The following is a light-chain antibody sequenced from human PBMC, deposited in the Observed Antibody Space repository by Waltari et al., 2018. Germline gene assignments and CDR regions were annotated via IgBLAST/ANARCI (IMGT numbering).Light chain of an antibody. CDR2: GAS. CDR1: QTINSIY. CDR3: QQYGDLPYT. V-gene: IGKV3-20*01. Sequence: EIVLAQSPGTLSLSPGERATLPCRASQTINSIYLAWDQQKPGQAPRLLIHGASRRATGIPDRFSGSGSGTDFTLTISRLEPEDFALYYCQQYGDLPYTFGRGTKLDIK. J-gene: IGKJ2*01.